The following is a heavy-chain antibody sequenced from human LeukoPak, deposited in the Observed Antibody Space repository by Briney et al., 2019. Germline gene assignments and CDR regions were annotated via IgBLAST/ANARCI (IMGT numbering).Heavy chain of an antibody. CDR3: ARELFYSSGAKSNRVDY. CDR1: GYTFTSYY. CDR2: INPNSGGT. Sequence: ASVKVSCKASGYTFTSYYMHWVRQAPGQGLEWMGWINPNSGGTNYAQKFQGRVTMTRDTSISTAYMELSRLRSDDTAVYYCARELFYSSGAKSNRVDYWGQGTLVTVSS. V-gene: IGHV1-2*02. J-gene: IGHJ4*02. D-gene: IGHD6-19*01.